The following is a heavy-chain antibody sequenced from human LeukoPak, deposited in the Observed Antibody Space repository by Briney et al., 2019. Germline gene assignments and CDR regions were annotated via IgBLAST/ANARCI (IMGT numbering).Heavy chain of an antibody. V-gene: IGHV4-34*01. Sequence: SETLSLTCAVYGGSFSGYYWSWIRQPPGKGLKWIGEINHSGSTNYNPSLKSRVTISVDTSKNQFSLKLSSVTAADTAVYYCARGERGYSSSWYHYWGQGTLVTVSS. CDR3: ARGERGYSSSWYHY. J-gene: IGHJ4*02. CDR1: GGSFSGYY. D-gene: IGHD6-13*01. CDR2: INHSGST.